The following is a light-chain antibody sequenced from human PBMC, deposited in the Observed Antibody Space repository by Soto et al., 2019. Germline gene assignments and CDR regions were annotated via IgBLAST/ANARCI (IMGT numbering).Light chain of an antibody. CDR1: QTNSSW. CDR3: QHSDSYSEA. Sequence: DIQMTQSPSTLPASVGDRVTITCRASQTNSSWLTWYQQKPGKAPKLLIYKASTLKSGVPSRFSGSRSGTDFTLTISSLQPDDFATYYCQHSDSYSEAFGQGTKVELK. V-gene: IGKV1-5*03. CDR2: KAS. J-gene: IGKJ1*01.